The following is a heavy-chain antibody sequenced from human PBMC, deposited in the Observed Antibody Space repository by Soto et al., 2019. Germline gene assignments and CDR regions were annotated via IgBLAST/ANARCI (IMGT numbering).Heavy chain of an antibody. D-gene: IGHD1-7*01. CDR2: SRDKGNSYGT. J-gene: IGHJ4*02. CDR3: ARSIPGTTSFDS. V-gene: IGHV3-72*01. Sequence: EVHLVESGGGLVQPGGSLRLSCAGSGFTFSDYYIDWVRQAPGKGLEWVGRSRDKGNSYGTDYAASVKGRFTVSRDTSKNSLYLQMNSLKADDTALYYCARSIPGTTSFDSWGQGTPVTVSS. CDR1: GFTFSDYY.